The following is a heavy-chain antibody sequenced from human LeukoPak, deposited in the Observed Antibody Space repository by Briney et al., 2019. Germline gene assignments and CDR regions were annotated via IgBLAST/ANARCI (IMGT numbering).Heavy chain of an antibody. V-gene: IGHV1-69*01. CDR2: IIPIFGTA. J-gene: IGHJ5*02. Sequence: SVKVSCKASGGTFSSYAISWVRQAPGQGLEWMGGIIPIFGTANYAQKFQGRVTITADESTSTAYMELSSLRSEDTAVYYCARTTLYYDSSGYYPSPVGPWGQGTLVTVYS. CDR3: ARTTLYYDSSGYYPSPVGP. D-gene: IGHD3-22*01. CDR1: GGTFSSYA.